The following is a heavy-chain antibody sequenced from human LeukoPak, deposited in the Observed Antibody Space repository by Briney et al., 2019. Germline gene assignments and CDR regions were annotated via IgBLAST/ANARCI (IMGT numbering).Heavy chain of an antibody. D-gene: IGHD2-2*01. V-gene: IGHV1-69*13. CDR1: GYTFTSYA. CDR2: IIPIFGTA. CDR3: ARFPCSSSEGGSCYFDY. J-gene: IGHJ4*02. Sequence: ASVKVSCKASGYTFTSYAISWVRQAPGQGLEWMGGIIPIFGTANYAQKFQGRVTITADESTSTAYMELSSLRSEDTGVYYCARFPCSSSEGGSCYFDYWGQGTLVTVSS.